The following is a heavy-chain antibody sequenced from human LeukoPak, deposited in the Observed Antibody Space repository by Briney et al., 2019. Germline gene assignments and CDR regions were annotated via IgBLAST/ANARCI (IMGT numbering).Heavy chain of an antibody. V-gene: IGHV4-34*01. D-gene: IGHD6-19*01. CDR1: GFIFNDYY. CDR3: ARGGVAVAGYFDY. Sequence: PGGSLRLSCAASGFIFNDYYMAWIRQPPGKGLEWIGEINHSGSTNYNPSLKSRVTISVDTSKNQFSLKLSSVTAADTAVYYCARGGVAVAGYFDYWGQGTLVTVSS. CDR2: INHSGST. J-gene: IGHJ4*02.